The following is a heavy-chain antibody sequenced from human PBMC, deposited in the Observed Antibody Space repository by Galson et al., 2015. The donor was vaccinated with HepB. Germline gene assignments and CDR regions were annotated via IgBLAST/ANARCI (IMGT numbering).Heavy chain of an antibody. V-gene: IGHV1-18*01. Sequence: SVKVSCKASGYTFTSYGISWVRQAPGQGLEWMGWISAYNGNTNYAQKLQGRVTMTTDTSTSTAYMELRSLRSDDTAVYYCARDEGLRNSPYYYYMDVWGKGTTVTVSS. CDR1: GYTFTSYG. CDR2: ISAYNGNT. CDR3: ARDEGLRNSPYYYYMDV. D-gene: IGHD2-21*01. J-gene: IGHJ6*03.